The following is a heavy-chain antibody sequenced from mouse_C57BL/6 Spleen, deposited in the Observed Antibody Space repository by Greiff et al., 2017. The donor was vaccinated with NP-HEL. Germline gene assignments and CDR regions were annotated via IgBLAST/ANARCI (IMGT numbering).Heavy chain of an antibody. Sequence: EVQVVESGGGLVKPGGSLKLSCAASGFTFSDYGMHWVRQAPEKGLEWVAYISSGSSTIYYADTVKGRFTISRDNAKNTLFLQMTSLRSEDTAMYYCASRYGYDGAWFAYWGQGTLVTVSA. V-gene: IGHV5-17*01. CDR3: ASRYGYDGAWFAY. J-gene: IGHJ3*01. CDR1: GFTFSDYG. CDR2: ISSGSSTI. D-gene: IGHD2-2*01.